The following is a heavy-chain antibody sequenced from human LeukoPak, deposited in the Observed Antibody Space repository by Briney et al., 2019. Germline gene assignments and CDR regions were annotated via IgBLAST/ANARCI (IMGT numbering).Heavy chain of an antibody. CDR3: ARDGSGYYSDAFDI. V-gene: IGHV1-69*05. J-gene: IGHJ3*02. CDR1: GGTFSSYA. D-gene: IGHD3-22*01. CDR2: IIPIFGTA. Sequence: SVKVSCKASGGTFSSYAISWVRQAPGQGLEWMGGIIPIFGTAKYAQKFQGRVTITTDESTSTAYMEPSSLRSEDTAVYYCARDGSGYYSDAFDIWGQGTMVTVSS.